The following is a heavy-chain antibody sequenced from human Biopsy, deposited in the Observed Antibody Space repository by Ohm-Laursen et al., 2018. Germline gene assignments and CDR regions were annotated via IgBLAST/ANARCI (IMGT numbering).Heavy chain of an antibody. D-gene: IGHD1-26*01. CDR1: GGSISSYY. J-gene: IGHJ2*01. Sequence: TLSLTCPVSGGSISSYYWSWIRQPPGKGLEWIGYIYYTGSTNYNPSLKSRVTISVDTSMSHLSLRLPSVTAADTAVYYCARHAPSYSGSYWRYFDLWGRGTLVTVSS. V-gene: IGHV4-59*08. CDR3: ARHAPSYSGSYWRYFDL. CDR2: IYYTGST.